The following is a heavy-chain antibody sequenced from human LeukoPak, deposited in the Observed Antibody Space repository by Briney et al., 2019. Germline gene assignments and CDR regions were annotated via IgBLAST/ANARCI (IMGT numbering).Heavy chain of an antibody. J-gene: IGHJ4*02. V-gene: IGHV4-59*11. CDR3: AGGSSGGDYFDY. CDR1: GGSISSHY. Sequence: KPSETLSLTCTVSGGSISSHYWIWIRQSPEKGLEWIGDISSSGSTGYNPSLRSRVTISLDTSKNQFSLKLSSVTAADTAVYYCAGGSSGGDYFDYWGQGTLVTVSS. CDR2: ISSSGST. D-gene: IGHD3-10*01.